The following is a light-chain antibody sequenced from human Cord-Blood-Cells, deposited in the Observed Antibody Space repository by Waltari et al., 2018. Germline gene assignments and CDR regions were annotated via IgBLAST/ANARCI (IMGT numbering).Light chain of an antibody. CDR2: EVS. V-gene: IGLV2-14*01. CDR3: SSYTSSSTLV. CDR1: SSDFGGYNY. J-gene: IGLJ1*01. Sequence: QSALTQPASVSGSPGQSITISCTGTSSDFGGYNYVSWYQQHPGKAPKLMIYEVSSRPSGVSNRFSGSKSGNTASLTISGLQAEDEADYYCSSYTSSSTLVFGTGTKVTVL.